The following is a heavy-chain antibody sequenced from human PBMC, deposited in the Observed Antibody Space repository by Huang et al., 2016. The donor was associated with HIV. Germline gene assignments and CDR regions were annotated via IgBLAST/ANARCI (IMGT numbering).Heavy chain of an antibody. CDR3: ARHFSYYDSSGYTPWDAFDI. CDR2: LYYSGST. V-gene: IGHV4-39*01. J-gene: IGHJ3*02. D-gene: IGHD3-22*01. Sequence: QLQLQGSGPGLVKPSETLSLTCTFSGGSLTSSSYYWGWIRQPPGKGLEWVDSLYYSGSTDYNPSLKSRVTVSVDTSKNQFSLKLSSGTAADTAVYYCARHFSYYDSSGYTPWDAFDIWGQGTMVTVSS. CDR1: GGSLTSSSYY.